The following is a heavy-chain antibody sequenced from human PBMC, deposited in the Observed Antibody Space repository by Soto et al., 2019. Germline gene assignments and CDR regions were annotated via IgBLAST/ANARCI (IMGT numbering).Heavy chain of an antibody. V-gene: IGHV1-3*01. Sequence: ASVKVSCKASGYTFTGYAMHWVRQAPGQRLEWMGWINAGNGNTKYSQKFQGRVTITRDTSASTAYMELSSLRSEDTAVSFTVPAAIGYWGQGTLVTVSS. D-gene: IGHD2-2*02. J-gene: IGHJ4*02. CDR2: INAGNGNT. CDR3: VPAAIGY. CDR1: GYTFTGYA.